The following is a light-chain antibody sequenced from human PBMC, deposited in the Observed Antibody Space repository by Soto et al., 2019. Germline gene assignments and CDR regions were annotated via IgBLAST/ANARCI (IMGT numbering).Light chain of an antibody. J-gene: IGKJ1*01. CDR1: RSVSSSY. V-gene: IGKV3-20*01. Sequence: EIVLTQSPGTLSLSPGERATLFCRASRSVSSSYLAWYQQKPGQAPRLLIYGASSRATGIPDRFSGSGSGTDFTLTISRLEPEDFAVYYCQQYGRTFGQGTKVEIK. CDR2: GAS. CDR3: QQYGRT.